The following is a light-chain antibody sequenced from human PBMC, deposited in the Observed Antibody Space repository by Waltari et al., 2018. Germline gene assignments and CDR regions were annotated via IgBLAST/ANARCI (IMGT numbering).Light chain of an antibody. CDR1: SSHFGSNY. J-gene: IGLJ3*02. CDR2: SDN. Sequence: QSVLTQPPSASGTPGQRVTISCSGGSSHFGSNYIYWYQQHPGTAPKLLIYSDNRRPSGVPDRFSGSKSGTSASLAISGLRSEDEADYYCAAWDASLSGRVFGGGTKLTVL. V-gene: IGLV1-47*01. CDR3: AAWDASLSGRV.